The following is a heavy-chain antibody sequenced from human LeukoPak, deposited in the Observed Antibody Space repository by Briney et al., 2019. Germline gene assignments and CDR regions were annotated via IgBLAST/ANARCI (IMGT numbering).Heavy chain of an antibody. D-gene: IGHD3-3*01. J-gene: IGHJ5*02. Sequence: KPSETLSLTCTVSGGSISSYYWSWIRQPAGKGLEWIGRIYTSGSTNYNPSLKSRVTMSVDTSKNQFSLKLSSVTAADTAVYYCATTRADFWSGYYWFDPWGQGTLVTVSS. CDR1: GGSISSYY. CDR2: IYTSGST. CDR3: ATTRADFWSGYYWFDP. V-gene: IGHV4-4*07.